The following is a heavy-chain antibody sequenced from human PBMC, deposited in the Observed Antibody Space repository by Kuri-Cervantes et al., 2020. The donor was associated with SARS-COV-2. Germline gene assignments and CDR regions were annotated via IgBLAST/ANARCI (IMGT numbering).Heavy chain of an antibody. Sequence: GESLKISCAASGFTFSSCGMHWVRQAPGKGLEWVAVISYDANNEYYTDSVKGRFTISRDNSKKTLYLQMNNLRPEDTAVYYCAKESWVVTAIRGGFDIWGHGTMVTVSS. D-gene: IGHD2-21*02. CDR3: AKESWVVTAIRGGFDI. V-gene: IGHV3-30*18. CDR2: ISYDANNE. J-gene: IGHJ3*02. CDR1: GFTFSSCG.